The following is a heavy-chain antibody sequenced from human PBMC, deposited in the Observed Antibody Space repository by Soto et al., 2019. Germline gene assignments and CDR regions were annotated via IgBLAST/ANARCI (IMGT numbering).Heavy chain of an antibody. D-gene: IGHD3-22*01. J-gene: IGHJ5*02. CDR1: GGTFTYYG. Sequence: QVQLVQSGAEVKRPGSSVKLSCKASGGTFTYYGISWVRQAPGQGLEWMGGIIPIIGPATYAQKFQGRLTITADQSTSTADMELRSLGSEDTALHYCARDLGTTIAGPPRRETYGWLDPWGQGTLVTVSS. CDR2: IIPIIGPA. V-gene: IGHV1-69*01. CDR3: ARDLGTTIAGPPRRETYGWLDP.